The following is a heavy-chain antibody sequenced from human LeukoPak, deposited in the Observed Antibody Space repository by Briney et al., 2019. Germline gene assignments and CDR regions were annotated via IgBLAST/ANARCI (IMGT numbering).Heavy chain of an antibody. CDR3: ARDGTATYGMDV. V-gene: IGHV1-2*02. CDR2: INPNSGGT. CDR1: GYTFTGYY. Sequence: ASVKVSCKASGYTFTGYYMHWVRQAPGQGLEWMGWINPNSGGTNYAQKFQGRVTMARDTSISTAYMELSRLRSDDTAVYYCARDGTATYGMDVWGQGTTVTVSS. J-gene: IGHJ6*02. D-gene: IGHD1-26*01.